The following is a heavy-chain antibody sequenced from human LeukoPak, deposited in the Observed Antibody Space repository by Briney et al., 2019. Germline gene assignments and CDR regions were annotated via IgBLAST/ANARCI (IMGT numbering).Heavy chain of an antibody. V-gene: IGHV4-34*01. CDR1: GGSFSGYY. J-gene: IGHJ6*03. CDR2: INHSGST. Sequence: SETLSLTCAVYGGSFSGYYWSWIRQPPGKGLEWIGEINHSGSTNYNPSLKSRVTISVDTSKNQFSLKLSSVTAADTAVYYCARGRWRLRLFDYYYYMDVWGKGTTVTVSS. CDR3: ARGRWRLRLFDYYYYMDV. D-gene: IGHD5-12*01.